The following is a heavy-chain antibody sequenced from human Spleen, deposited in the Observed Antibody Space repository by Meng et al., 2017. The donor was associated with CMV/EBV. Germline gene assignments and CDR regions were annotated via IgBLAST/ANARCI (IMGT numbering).Heavy chain of an antibody. CDR2: INHSGST. Sequence: TLSLPCAVYGGSFSGYYWSWIRQPPGKGLEWIGEINHSGSTNYNPSLKSRVTISVDTSKNQFSLKLSSVTAADTAVYYCARGLPFRDWGQGTLVTVSS. V-gene: IGHV4-34*01. CDR3: ARGLPFRD. CDR1: GGSFSGYY. J-gene: IGHJ4*02.